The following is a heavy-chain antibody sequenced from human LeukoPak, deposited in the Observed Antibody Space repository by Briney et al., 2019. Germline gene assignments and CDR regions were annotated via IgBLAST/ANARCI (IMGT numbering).Heavy chain of an antibody. Sequence: SETLSLTCAVYGGSFSGYYWSWIRQPPGKGLEWIGYIYHSGSTYYNPSLKSRVTISVDRSKNQFSLRLSSVTAADTAVYCCARAARTYYGSGSFPGWFDPWGQGTLVTVSS. CDR2: IYHSGST. D-gene: IGHD3-10*01. V-gene: IGHV4-30-2*01. J-gene: IGHJ5*02. CDR3: ARAARTYYGSGSFPGWFDP. CDR1: GGSFSGYY.